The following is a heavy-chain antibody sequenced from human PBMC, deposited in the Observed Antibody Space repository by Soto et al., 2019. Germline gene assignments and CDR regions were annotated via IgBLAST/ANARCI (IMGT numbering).Heavy chain of an antibody. D-gene: IGHD1-26*01. Sequence: SVKVSCKASGFTFTSSAVQWVRQARGQRLEWIGWIVVGSGNTNYAQKFQERVTITRDMSTSTAYMELSSLRSEDTVVYYCAAAQYTRELRIAFDIWGQGTMVTVSS. CDR3: AAAQYTRELRIAFDI. CDR2: IVVGSGNT. J-gene: IGHJ3*02. V-gene: IGHV1-58*01. CDR1: GFTFTSSA.